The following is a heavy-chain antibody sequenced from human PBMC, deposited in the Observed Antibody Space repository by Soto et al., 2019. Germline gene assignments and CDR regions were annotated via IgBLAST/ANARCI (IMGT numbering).Heavy chain of an antibody. Sequence: QVQLQESGPGLVRPSETLSLTCTVSGGSISSHYWSWVRQPPGKGLEWIGYLYYTGSTNYNASLKSQVTMSLDTSKNQFSLMLTSVTAADTAVYYCARVGATVTSQALGFDHWGQGILVTVSS. D-gene: IGHD4-17*01. J-gene: IGHJ4*02. V-gene: IGHV4-59*11. CDR2: LYYTGST. CDR1: GGSISSHY. CDR3: ARVGATVTSQALGFDH.